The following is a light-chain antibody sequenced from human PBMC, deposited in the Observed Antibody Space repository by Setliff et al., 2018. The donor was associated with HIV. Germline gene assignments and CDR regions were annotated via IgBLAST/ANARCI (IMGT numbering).Light chain of an antibody. J-gene: IGLJ1*01. CDR3: CSWAGSSTYV. CDR1: SSDVGGYYY. CDR2: DVN. Sequence: QSALTQPASVSGSPGQSITISCTGTSSDVGGYYYVSLYQQHPGKAPKVMIYDVNKRPSGVSNRFSGSKSGNTASLTISGLQAEDEADYYCCSWAGSSTYVFGTGTRSPS. V-gene: IGLV2-23*02.